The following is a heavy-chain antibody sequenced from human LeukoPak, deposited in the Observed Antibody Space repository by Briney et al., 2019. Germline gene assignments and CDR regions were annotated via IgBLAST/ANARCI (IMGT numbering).Heavy chain of an antibody. CDR1: GFTFSSYA. J-gene: IGHJ4*02. V-gene: IGHV3-30*04. D-gene: IGHD5-18*01. CDR2: ISYDGSNK. CDR3: ARAVRYSYVYENFDY. Sequence: GGSLRLSCAACGFTFSSYAMHWVRQAPGKGLEWVAVISYDGSNKYYAGSVKGRFIISRDNSKNTLYLQMNSLRAEDTAVYYCARAVRYSYVYENFDYWGQGTLVTVSS.